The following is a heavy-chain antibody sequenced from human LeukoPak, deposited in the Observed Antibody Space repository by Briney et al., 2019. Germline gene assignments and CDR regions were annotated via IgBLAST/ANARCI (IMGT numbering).Heavy chain of an antibody. J-gene: IGHJ5*02. V-gene: IGHV4-59*12. CDR2: ISDTGKT. Sequence: SETLSLTCSVSGASLSSYYWDWLRQSPGKGLEWIGYISDTGKTDSNPSLKSRVAMSLDTSKNQFSLKLRSVTAADTAVYYCTRDRGLYGEVLFDPWGQGTLVTVSS. D-gene: IGHD3-10*01. CDR3: TRDRGLYGEVLFDP. CDR1: GASLSSYY.